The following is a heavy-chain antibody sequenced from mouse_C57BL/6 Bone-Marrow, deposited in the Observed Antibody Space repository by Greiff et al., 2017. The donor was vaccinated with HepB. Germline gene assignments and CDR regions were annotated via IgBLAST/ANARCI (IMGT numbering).Heavy chain of an antibody. CDR1: GYAFSSSW. Sequence: QVQLKESGPELVKPGASVKISCKASGYAFSSSWMNWVKQRPGKGLEWIGRIYPGDGDTNYNGKFKGKATLTADKSSSTAYMQLSSLTSEDSAVYFCARNGYDDWGTGTTVTVSS. CDR3: ARNGYDD. J-gene: IGHJ1*03. CDR2: IYPGDGDT. V-gene: IGHV1-82*01. D-gene: IGHD2-2*01.